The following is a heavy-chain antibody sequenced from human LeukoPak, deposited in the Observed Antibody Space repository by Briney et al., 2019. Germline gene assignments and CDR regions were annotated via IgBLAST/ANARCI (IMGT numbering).Heavy chain of an antibody. J-gene: IGHJ4*02. D-gene: IGHD6-19*01. CDR2: IYHSGST. V-gene: IGHV4-38-2*02. CDR1: GYSISSGYY. CDR3: ARVVAGSGCLDY. Sequence: RSSETLSLTCTVSGYSISSGYYWGWIRQPPGKGLEWIGSIYHSGSTYYTPSITSRVTISVDTSKNQFSLKLSSVTAADTAVYYCARVVAGSGCLDYWGQGTLVTVSS.